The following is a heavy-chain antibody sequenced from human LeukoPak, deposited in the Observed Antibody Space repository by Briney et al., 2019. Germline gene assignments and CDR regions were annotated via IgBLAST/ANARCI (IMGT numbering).Heavy chain of an antibody. CDR3: ASGGGATRSGYAFDM. D-gene: IGHD1-26*01. Sequence: RGSLRLSCAASGLTFRSYWMSWVRQAPGKGLEWVANIKPDGREKYYVDSVKGRFTISRDNAKNSLYMQMNSLRAEDTAMYYCASGGGATRSGYAFDMWGQGTMVTVSS. V-gene: IGHV3-7*01. CDR2: IKPDGREK. CDR1: GLTFRSYW. J-gene: IGHJ3*02.